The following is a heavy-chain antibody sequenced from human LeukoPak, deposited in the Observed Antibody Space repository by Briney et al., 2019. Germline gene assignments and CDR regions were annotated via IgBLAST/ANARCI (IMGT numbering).Heavy chain of an antibody. CDR1: GYTFTGYY. V-gene: IGHV1-2*02. CDR3: ARDYGSGPPYDDY. CDR2: INPNSGGT. Sequence: GASVKVSCKASGYTFTGYYMHWVRQAPGQGLEWMGWINPNSGGTNYAQKFQGRVTMTRDTSISTAYMELSRLRSDDTAVYYCARDYGSGPPYDDYWGQGTLVTVSS. D-gene: IGHD3-10*01. J-gene: IGHJ4*02.